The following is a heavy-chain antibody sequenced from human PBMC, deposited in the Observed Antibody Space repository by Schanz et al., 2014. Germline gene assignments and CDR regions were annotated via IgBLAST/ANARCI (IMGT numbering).Heavy chain of an antibody. D-gene: IGHD1-1*01. Sequence: QAQLMESGGGVVQPGTSLILSCSVSGFSLNTYGIHWFRQPAGKGLEWVAVIWNNGVTKYYADSVRDRFTISRDRFQNTLYLQMNSLRADDTAVYFCARAHGNNWYGKGLDYWGQGTQVTVSS. CDR1: GFSLNTYG. CDR3: ARAHGNNWYGKGLDY. CDR2: IWNNGVTK. V-gene: IGHV3-33*01. J-gene: IGHJ4*02.